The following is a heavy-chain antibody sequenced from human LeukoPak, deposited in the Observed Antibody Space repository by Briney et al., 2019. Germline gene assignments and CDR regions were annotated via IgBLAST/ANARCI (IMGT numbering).Heavy chain of an antibody. CDR2: IIPIFGTA. J-gene: IGHJ4*02. Sequence: SVKVSCKASGGTFSSYAISWVRQAPGQGLEWMGGIIPIFGTANYAQKFQGRVTIAADESTSTAYMELSSLRSEDTAVYYCARVGPQGEDGFDYWGQGTLVTVSS. CDR1: GGTFSSYA. CDR3: ARVGPQGEDGFDY. D-gene: IGHD2-15*01. V-gene: IGHV1-69*13.